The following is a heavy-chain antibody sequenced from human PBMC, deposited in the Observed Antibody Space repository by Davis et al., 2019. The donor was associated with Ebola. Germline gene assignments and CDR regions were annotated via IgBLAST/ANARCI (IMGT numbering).Heavy chain of an antibody. CDR2: IRSKAYGGTT. CDR1: GFTFSSYW. CDR3: TRDASSIYDFWSGYFDY. V-gene: IGHV3-49*04. Sequence: GESLKISCAASGFTFSSYWMSWVRQAPGKGLEWVGFIRSKAYGGTTEYAASVKGRFTISRDDSKSIAYLQMNSLKTEDTAVYYCTRDASSIYDFWSGYFDYWGQGTLVTVSS. D-gene: IGHD3-3*01. J-gene: IGHJ4*02.